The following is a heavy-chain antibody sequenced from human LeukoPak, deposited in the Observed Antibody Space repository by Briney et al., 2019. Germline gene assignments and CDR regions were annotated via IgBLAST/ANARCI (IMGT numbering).Heavy chain of an antibody. J-gene: IGHJ4*02. V-gene: IGHV3-21*01. CDR3: ARDRITMVRKFDH. D-gene: IGHD3-10*01. CDR2: ISSSSSYI. Sequence: GGSLRLSCAASGFTFSSYSMNWVRQAPGKGLEWVSSISSSSSYIYYADSVKGRFTISRDNAKNSLYLQMNSLRAEDTAVYYCARDRITMVRKFDHLGQGTLVTVSS. CDR1: GFTFSSYS.